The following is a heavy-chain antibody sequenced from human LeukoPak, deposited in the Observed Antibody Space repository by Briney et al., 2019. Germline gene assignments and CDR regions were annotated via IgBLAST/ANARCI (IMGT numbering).Heavy chain of an antibody. CDR1: GYTFTGYY. D-gene: IGHD1-26*01. Sequence: ASMKVSCKASGYTFTGYYMHWVRQAPGQGLEWMGWINPNSGGTNYAQKFQGRVTMTRDTSISTAYMELSRLRSDDTAVYYCAREGHDGSYLLDYWGQGTLVTVSS. CDR3: AREGHDGSYLLDY. CDR2: INPNSGGT. J-gene: IGHJ4*02. V-gene: IGHV1-2*02.